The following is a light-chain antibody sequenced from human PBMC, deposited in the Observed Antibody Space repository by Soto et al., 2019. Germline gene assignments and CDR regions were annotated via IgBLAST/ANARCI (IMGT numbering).Light chain of an antibody. CDR3: QQYNSYPWT. CDR2: KAS. CDR1: RRSSSW. Sequence: DIQMIQQPSTLSASVGGGGATTSRGGRRSSSWLAWYQQKPGKAPKLLIYKASSLESGVPSRFSGSGSGTEFTLTISRLQPDDFATYYCQQYNSYPWTFGQGTKVDIK. J-gene: IGKJ1*01. V-gene: IGKV1-5*03.